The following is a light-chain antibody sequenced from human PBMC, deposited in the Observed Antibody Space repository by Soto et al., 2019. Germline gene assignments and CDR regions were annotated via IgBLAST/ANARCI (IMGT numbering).Light chain of an antibody. V-gene: IGKV1-5*01. CDR3: QQSYNTTVT. J-gene: IGKJ5*01. Sequence: DIQMTQSPSTLCSSLGDRVTITCGASQSISSWLAWYQQKPGKAPKVLIFDASSLESGVPSRFSGSGSGTDFTLTITSLRTEDFATYWCQQSYNTTVTFGQGTRLEIK. CDR2: DAS. CDR1: QSISSW.